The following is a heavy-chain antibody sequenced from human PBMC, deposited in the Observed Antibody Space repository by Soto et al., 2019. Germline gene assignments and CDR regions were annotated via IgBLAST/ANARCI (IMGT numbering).Heavy chain of an antibody. J-gene: IGHJ5*02. CDR1: GISIDNYY. CDR2: IYSSGTT. Sequence: SETLSLTCTVSGISIDNYYCSWIRQSAGKGLEWIGRIYSSGTTNYNPSLKSRVTMSVDMSKSQFSLNVRSVTAADTAVYYCVRDVGGSGWLAPWGQGTLVTVSS. CDR3: VRDVGGSGWLAP. V-gene: IGHV4-4*07.